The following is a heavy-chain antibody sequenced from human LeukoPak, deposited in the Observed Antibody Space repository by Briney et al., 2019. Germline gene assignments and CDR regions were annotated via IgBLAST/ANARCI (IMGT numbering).Heavy chain of an antibody. V-gene: IGHV3-7*01. Sequence: GGSLRLSCAASGFTFSSYGMSWVRQAPGKGLEWVANIKKDGSEKYYVDSVKGQFTISRDNAKKSLYLQMNSLRAEDTAVYYCARHLSGVTGYTYGRGIDYWGQGTLVTVSS. CDR3: ARHLSGVTGYTYGRGIDY. J-gene: IGHJ4*02. CDR2: IKKDGSEK. CDR1: GFTFSSYG. D-gene: IGHD5-18*01.